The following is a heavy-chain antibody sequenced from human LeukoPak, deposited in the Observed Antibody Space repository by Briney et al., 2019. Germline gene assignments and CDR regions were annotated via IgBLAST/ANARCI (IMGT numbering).Heavy chain of an antibody. CDR3: ASDRVFYGLDV. CDR2: IKSDGSET. J-gene: IGHJ6*02. V-gene: IGHV3-74*01. CDR1: GFTFSSYW. Sequence: GGSLRLSCAASGFTFSSYWMHWVRQAPGKGLMWVSRIKSDGSETSYADSVKGRFTISRDNTRNTLYLQMNSLRPEDTAIYYCASDRVFYGLDVWGQGTTVTVSS.